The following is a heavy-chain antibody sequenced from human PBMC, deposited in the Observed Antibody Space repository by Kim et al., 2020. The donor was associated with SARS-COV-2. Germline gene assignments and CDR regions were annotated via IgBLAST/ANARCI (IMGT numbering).Heavy chain of an antibody. CDR2: INHSGST. J-gene: IGHJ4*02. V-gene: IGHV4-34*01. Sequence: SETLSLTCAVYGGSFSGYYWSWIRQPPGKGLEWIGEINHSGSTNYNPSLKSRVTISVDTSKNQFSLKLSSVTAADTAVYYCARGSKWELHDGGYWGQGTLVTVSS. CDR3: ARGSKWELHDGGY. CDR1: GGSFSGYY. D-gene: IGHD1-26*01.